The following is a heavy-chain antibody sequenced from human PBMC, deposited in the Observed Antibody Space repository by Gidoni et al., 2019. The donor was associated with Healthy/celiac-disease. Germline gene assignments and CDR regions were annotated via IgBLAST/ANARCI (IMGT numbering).Heavy chain of an antibody. J-gene: IGHJ6*03. CDR2: ISGSGGST. V-gene: IGHV3-23*01. CDR3: AKDGRYCSGGSCYYTYYYYYMDV. Sequence: EVQLLESGGGLVQPGGSLRLSSAASGFTFSSYAMSWVRQAPGKGLEWVSAISGSGGSTYYADSVKGRFTISRDNSKNTLYLQMNSLRAEDTSVYYCAKDGRYCSGGSCYYTYYYYYMDVWGKGTTVTVSS. CDR1: GFTFSSYA. D-gene: IGHD2-15*01.